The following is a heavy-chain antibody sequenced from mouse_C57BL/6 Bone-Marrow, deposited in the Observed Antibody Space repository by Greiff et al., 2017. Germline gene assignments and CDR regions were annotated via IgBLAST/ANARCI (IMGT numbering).Heavy chain of an antibody. J-gene: IGHJ2*01. Sequence: EVQLVESGGGLVKPGGSLKLSCAASGFTFSSYAMSWVRQTPEKRLEWVATISDGGSYTYYPDNVKGRFTISRDNAKNNLYLQMIHLKSEDTAMYYCARGSYYYGSSSYFDYWGQGTTLTVSS. V-gene: IGHV5-4*01. CDR1: GFTFSSYA. CDR3: ARGSYYYGSSSYFDY. D-gene: IGHD1-1*01. CDR2: ISDGGSYT.